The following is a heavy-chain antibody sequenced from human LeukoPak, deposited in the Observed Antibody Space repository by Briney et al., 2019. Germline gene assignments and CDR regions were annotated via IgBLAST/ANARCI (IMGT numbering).Heavy chain of an antibody. V-gene: IGHV4-34*01. CDR1: GGSFSGYY. J-gene: IGHJ6*02. Sequence: SETLSLTCAVYGGSFSGYYWSWIRQPPGKGLEWIGEINHSGSANYNPSLKSRVTISVDTSKNQFSLKLSSVTAADTAVYYCAKGRGREYYYYYYGMDVWGQGTTVTVSS. D-gene: IGHD3-16*01. CDR3: AKGRGREYYYYYYGMDV. CDR2: INHSGSA.